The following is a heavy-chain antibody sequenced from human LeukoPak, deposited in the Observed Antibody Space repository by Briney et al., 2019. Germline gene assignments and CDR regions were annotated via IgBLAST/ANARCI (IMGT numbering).Heavy chain of an antibody. Sequence: GASVKVSCTASGYTFTSYGISWVRQAPGQGLEWMGWISAYNGNTNYAQKLQGRVTMTTDTSTSTAYMELRSLRSDDTAVYYCARLGPYDYVWGSYPHNWFDPWGQGTLVTVSS. J-gene: IGHJ5*02. CDR1: GYTFTSYG. CDR3: ARLGPYDYVWGSYPHNWFDP. CDR2: ISAYNGNT. D-gene: IGHD3-16*02. V-gene: IGHV1-18*01.